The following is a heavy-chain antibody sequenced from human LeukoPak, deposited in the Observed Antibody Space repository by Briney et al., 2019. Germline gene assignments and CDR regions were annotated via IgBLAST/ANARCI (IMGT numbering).Heavy chain of an antibody. J-gene: IGHJ6*03. CDR1: GFTFSSYG. V-gene: IGHV3-30*02. CDR3: AKVSRPSSVPGNYYYYYMDV. CDR2: IRYDGSNK. D-gene: IGHD2-2*01. Sequence: GGSLRLSCAASGFTFSSYGMHWVRQAPGKGLEWVAFIRYDGSNKYYADSVKGRFTISRDNSKNTLYLQMNSLRAEDTAVYYCAKVSRPSSVPGNYYYYYMDVWGKGTTVTVSS.